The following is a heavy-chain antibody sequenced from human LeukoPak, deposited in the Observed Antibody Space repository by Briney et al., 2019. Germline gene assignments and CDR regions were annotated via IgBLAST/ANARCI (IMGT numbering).Heavy chain of an antibody. V-gene: IGHV1-8*01. D-gene: IGHD2-15*01. CDR3: ARGSERCSGGSCYSGPGDWFDP. J-gene: IGHJ5*02. CDR2: MNPNSGNT. Sequence: ASVKVSCKASGYTFTSYDINWVRQATGQGLEWMGWMNPNSGNTGYAQKFQGRVTMTRDTSISTAYMELSRLRSDDTAVYYCARGSERCSGGSCYSGPGDWFDPWGQGTLVTVSS. CDR1: GYTFTSYD.